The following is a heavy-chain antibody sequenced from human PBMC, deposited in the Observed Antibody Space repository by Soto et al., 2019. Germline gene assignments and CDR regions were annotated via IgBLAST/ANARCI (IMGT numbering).Heavy chain of an antibody. CDR2: VIPIFGTA. CDR1: GGTFSSYA. V-gene: IGHV1-69*06. Sequence: QVQLVQSGAEVKKPGSSVKVSCKASGGTFSSYAISWVRQAPGQGLEWMGGVIPIFGTANYAQKFQGRVTITADTSTSTAYMGLSSLRSEDTAVYYCASSAMRGNWFDPWGQGTLVIVSS. J-gene: IGHJ5*02. CDR3: ASSAMRGNWFDP. D-gene: IGHD3-10*01.